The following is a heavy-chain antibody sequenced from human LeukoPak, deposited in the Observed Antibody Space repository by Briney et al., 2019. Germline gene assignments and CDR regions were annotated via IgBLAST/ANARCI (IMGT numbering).Heavy chain of an antibody. J-gene: IGHJ5*02. CDR3: AREGYYYGSGSYYNVNWFDP. CDR1: GDSIRSYY. CDR2: IYYSGST. Sequence: PSETLSLTCTVSGDSIRSYYWSWIRQPPGKGLEWIGYIYYSGSTNYNPSFKSRVTISVDTSKNQFSLKLNSVTAADTAVYYCAREGYYYGSGSYYNVNWFDPWGQGTLVTVSS. D-gene: IGHD3-10*01. V-gene: IGHV4-59*01.